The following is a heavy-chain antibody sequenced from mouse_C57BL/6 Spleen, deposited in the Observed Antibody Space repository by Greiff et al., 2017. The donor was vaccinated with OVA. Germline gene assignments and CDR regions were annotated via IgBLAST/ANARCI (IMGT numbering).Heavy chain of an antibody. V-gene: IGHV8-12*01. CDR1: GFSLSTSGMG. Sequence: ESSPTLRLTCSFSGFSLSTSGMGVSWLRQPSGKGLEWLAHIYWDDDKRYNPSLKSRLTISKDTSRNQVFLKITSVDTADTATYYCARTRTSGNYEWYFDVWGTGTTVTVSS. D-gene: IGHD2-1*01. CDR2: IYWDDDK. J-gene: IGHJ1*03. CDR3: ARTRTSGNYEWYFDV.